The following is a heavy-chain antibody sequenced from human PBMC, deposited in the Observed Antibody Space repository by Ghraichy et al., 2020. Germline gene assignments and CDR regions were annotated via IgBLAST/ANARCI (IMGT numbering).Heavy chain of an antibody. V-gene: IGHV4-39*01. Sequence: SETLSLTCTVSGGSISSSSYYWGWIRQPPGKGLEWIGSIYYSGSTYYNPSLKSRVTISVDTSKNQFSLKLSSVTAADTAVYYCARHSFEDAPYDSSGYYETFTFDYWGQGTLVTVSS. CDR1: GGSISSSSYY. CDR3: ARHSFEDAPYDSSGYYETFTFDY. J-gene: IGHJ4*02. D-gene: IGHD3-22*01. CDR2: IYYSGST.